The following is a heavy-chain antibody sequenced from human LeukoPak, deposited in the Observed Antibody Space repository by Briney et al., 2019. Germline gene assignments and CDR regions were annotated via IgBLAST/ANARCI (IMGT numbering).Heavy chain of an antibody. D-gene: IGHD3-10*01. Sequence: PGGSLRLSCAASGFTFSSYGMHWVRQAPGKGLEWVAVIWYDGSNKYYADSVKGRFTISGDNSKNTLYLQMNSLRAEDTAVYYCARDGHYGSGPPDYWGQGTLVTVSS. J-gene: IGHJ4*02. CDR1: GFTFSSYG. V-gene: IGHV3-33*01. CDR2: IWYDGSNK. CDR3: ARDGHYGSGPPDY.